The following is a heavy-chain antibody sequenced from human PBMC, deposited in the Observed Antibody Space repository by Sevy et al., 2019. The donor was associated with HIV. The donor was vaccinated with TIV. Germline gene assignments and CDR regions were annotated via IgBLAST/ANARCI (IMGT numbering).Heavy chain of an antibody. CDR1: GYTFTSYG. CDR2: ISAYNGNT. Sequence: ASVKVSCKASGYTFTSYGISWVRQAPGQGLEWMGWISAYNGNTNYAQKLQGRVTMNTDTSTSTAYMGLRSLRSDDTAVYYCARGGRMVRGVIMLVYFDYWGQGTLVTVSS. V-gene: IGHV1-18*04. J-gene: IGHJ4*02. D-gene: IGHD3-10*01. CDR3: ARGGRMVRGVIMLVYFDY.